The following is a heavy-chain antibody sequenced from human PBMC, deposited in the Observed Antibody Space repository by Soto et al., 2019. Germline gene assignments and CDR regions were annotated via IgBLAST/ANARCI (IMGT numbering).Heavy chain of an antibody. Sequence: GGSLRLSCAASGFTFSDSAMHWVRQASGKGLEWVGRIRSKTNSYATTYAASVKGRFTISRDDSKNTLYLQMNSLKTEDTAVYYCTTDPVTMIVVVPSSGWGQGTLVTVSS. V-gene: IGHV3-73*01. CDR3: TTDPVTMIVVVPSSG. CDR1: GFTFSDSA. J-gene: IGHJ4*02. D-gene: IGHD3-22*01. CDR2: IRSKTNSYAT.